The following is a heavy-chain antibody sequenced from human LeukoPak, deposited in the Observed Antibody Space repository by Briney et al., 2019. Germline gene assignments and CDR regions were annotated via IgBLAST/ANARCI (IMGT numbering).Heavy chain of an antibody. V-gene: IGHV3-23*01. CDR3: AKGGNYGAFDM. CDR1: GFTFSSSA. D-gene: IGHD4-11*01. Sequence: PGGSLRLSCAASGFTFSSSAMSCVRQAPGKGLEGVSTISGGGSSTYYADSVKGRFTISRDNSKNTLYLQMNSLRAEDTAVYYCAKGGNYGAFDMWGQGTMVTVSS. CDR2: ISGGGSST. J-gene: IGHJ3*02.